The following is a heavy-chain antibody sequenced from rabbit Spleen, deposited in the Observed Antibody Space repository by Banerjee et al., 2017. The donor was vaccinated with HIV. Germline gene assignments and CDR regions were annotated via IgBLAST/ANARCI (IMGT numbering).Heavy chain of an antibody. CDR1: GFSFSSSYW. D-gene: IGHD2-1*01. CDR2: IDIGSSGST. V-gene: IGHV1S45*01. CDR3: ATDPHAYNHGDYWDL. J-gene: IGHJ4*01. Sequence: QQQLEESGGGLVKPEGSLTLTCTASGFSFSSSYWICWVRQAPGKGLEWIACIDIGSSGSTYYASWAKGRFTISKTSPTTVTLQMTSLTAADTATYFCATDPHAYNHGDYWDLWGQGTLVTVS.